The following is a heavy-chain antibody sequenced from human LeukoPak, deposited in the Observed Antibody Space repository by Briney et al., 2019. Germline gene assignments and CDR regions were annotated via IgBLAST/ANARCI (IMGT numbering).Heavy chain of an antibody. V-gene: IGHV3-21*01. J-gene: IGHJ4*02. D-gene: IGHD6-6*01. Sequence: GGSLRLSCAASGFTFSSYSMNWVRQAPGKGLEWVSSISSSSSYIYYADSVKGRFTISRDNSKNTLYLQMNSLRAEDTAVYYCAKDHSSSPEAFDYWGQGTLVTVSS. CDR3: AKDHSSSPEAFDY. CDR1: GFTFSSYS. CDR2: ISSSSSYI.